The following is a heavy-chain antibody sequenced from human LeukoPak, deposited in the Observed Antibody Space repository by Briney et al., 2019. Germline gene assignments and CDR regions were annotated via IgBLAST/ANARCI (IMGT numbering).Heavy chain of an antibody. V-gene: IGHV3-7*01. Sequence: GGSLRLSCAASGFTFSSYWMAWVRQAPGKGLEWVANIKHDGSEKYHVDSAEGRFSISRDNAKNSLYLQMNSLRAEDTAVYYCAREEWLIRGYFDYWGQGTLVTVSS. J-gene: IGHJ4*02. CDR3: AREEWLIRGYFDY. CDR2: IKHDGSEK. CDR1: GFTFSSYW. D-gene: IGHD6-19*01.